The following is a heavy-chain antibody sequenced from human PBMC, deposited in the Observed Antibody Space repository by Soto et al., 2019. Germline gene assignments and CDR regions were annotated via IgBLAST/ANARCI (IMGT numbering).Heavy chain of an antibody. J-gene: IGHJ6*02. V-gene: IGHV3-30*18. CDR1: GFTFSSYG. D-gene: IGHD3-22*01. CDR2: ISYDGSNK. Sequence: QVQLVESGGGVVQPGRSLRLSCAASGFTFSSYGLHWVRQAPGKGLERVAVISYDGSNKYYADSVKGRFTISRDNSKNKLDLQMNSLRAEDTSVYYCAKERGYHYDSSGDDPSGYYYYGMAVWGHGTTVTVSS. CDR3: AKERGYHYDSSGDDPSGYYYYGMAV.